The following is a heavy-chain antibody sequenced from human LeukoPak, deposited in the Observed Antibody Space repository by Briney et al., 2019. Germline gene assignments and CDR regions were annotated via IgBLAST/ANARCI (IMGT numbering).Heavy chain of an antibody. CDR3: AHRHSSSFDY. V-gene: IGHV2-5*01. Sequence: SGPTLVNPTQTLTLTCTFSGFSLTTNGVGVGWIRQPPGEALEWLALIYSNDDRRYSPSLKSRLTIAKDTSRNQVVLTMTNMDPVDTATYYCAHRHSSSFDYWGQGTLVTVSS. CDR2: IYSNDDR. CDR1: GFSLTTNGVG. D-gene: IGHD6-6*01. J-gene: IGHJ4*02.